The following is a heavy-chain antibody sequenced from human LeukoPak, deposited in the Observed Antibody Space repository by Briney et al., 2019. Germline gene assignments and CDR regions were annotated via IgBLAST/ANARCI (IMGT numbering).Heavy chain of an antibody. CDR3: ARALGSGWVYFL. J-gene: IGHJ4*02. V-gene: IGHV3-74*01. CDR2: INGDGSST. CDR1: GFTFSDHW. Sequence: PGGSLRLSCVASGFTFSDHWMHWVRQVPGKGPVWVSRINGDGSSTSYADSVKGRFTISRDNAKNTLYLQMNSLRVEDTAVYYCARALGSGWVYFLGGQGTLVTVSS. D-gene: IGHD3-10*01.